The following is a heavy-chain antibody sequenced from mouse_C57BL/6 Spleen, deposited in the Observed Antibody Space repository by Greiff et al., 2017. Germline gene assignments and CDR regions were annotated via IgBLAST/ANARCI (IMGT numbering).Heavy chain of an antibody. V-gene: IGHV2-9-1*01. J-gene: IGHJ2*01. CDR3: ARKSSGKTDCFDD. CDR2: IWTGGGT. CDR1: GFSLTSYA. Sequence: VQLQQSGPGLVAPSQSLSITCTVSGFSLTSYAISWVRQPPGKGLEWLGVIWTGGGTNYNSALKSRLSISKDNSKSQVFLKMNSLQTDNTARDYCARKSSGKTDCFDDWGQGTTLTVAS. D-gene: IGHD3-2*02.